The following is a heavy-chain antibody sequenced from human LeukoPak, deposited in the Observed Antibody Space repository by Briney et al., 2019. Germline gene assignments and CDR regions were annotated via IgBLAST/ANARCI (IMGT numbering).Heavy chain of an antibody. D-gene: IGHD2-15*01. CDR1: GYTFTSDH. CDR3: AREQGQFPGPLVVAGTYYLDY. V-gene: IGHV1-46*01. J-gene: IGHJ4*02. CDR2: INPSGRST. Sequence: GASVKVSCKASGYTFTSDHIHWVRQAPGQGLEWVGIINPSGRSTNYTHKFQGRVTMTSDTSTSTAYMELSGLRSEDTAMYYCAREQGQFPGPLVVAGTYYLDYWGQGTLVTVSS.